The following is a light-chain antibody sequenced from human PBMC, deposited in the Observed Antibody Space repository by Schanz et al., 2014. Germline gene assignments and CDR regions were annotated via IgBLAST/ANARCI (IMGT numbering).Light chain of an antibody. V-gene: IGLV1-44*01. CDR1: SSNIGRNP. CDR2: SNN. Sequence: QSVLTQPPSASGTPGQRVTISCSGSSSNIGRNPVNWYQQLPGTAPKLLMYSNNQRPSGVPDRFSGSKSGTSASLAISGLQSEDDADYYCCSYAGSPYVFGTGTKLTVL. J-gene: IGLJ1*01. CDR3: CSYAGSPYV.